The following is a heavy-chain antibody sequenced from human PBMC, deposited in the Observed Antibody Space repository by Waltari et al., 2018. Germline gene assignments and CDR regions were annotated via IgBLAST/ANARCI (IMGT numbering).Heavy chain of an antibody. CDR1: GFTLSSFW. CDR2: INQDGTGK. CDR3: QRGDY. Sequence: EVQLVESGGGLVQPGGSLRLSCAASGFTLSSFWMSGARQAPGKGLWWGVNINQDGTGKYYVDSVKGRFTISRDNAKNLLYLQMNSLRAEDTAVYYCQRGDYWGQGTLVTVSS. J-gene: IGHJ4*02. V-gene: IGHV3-7*04.